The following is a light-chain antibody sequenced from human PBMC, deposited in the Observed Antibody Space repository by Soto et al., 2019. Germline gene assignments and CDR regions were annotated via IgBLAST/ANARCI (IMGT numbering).Light chain of an antibody. CDR1: PSVPKY. V-gene: IGKV3-11*01. CDR2: GAF. J-gene: IGKJ5*01. Sequence: EIVLTQSPATLSLSPGERATLSCRASPSVPKYLAWYQQKPGQAPRLLIYGAFNRATGIPARFSGSGSGADFTLTISSLQPEDFAVYYCQQRNIWPPVTFGQGTRLEIK. CDR3: QQRNIWPPVT.